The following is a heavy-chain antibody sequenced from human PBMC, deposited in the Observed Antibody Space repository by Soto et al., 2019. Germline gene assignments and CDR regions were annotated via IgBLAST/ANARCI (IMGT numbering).Heavy chain of an antibody. D-gene: IGHD5-18*01. CDR3: ANVDSHASDS. CDR1: GFTFNNHA. CDR2: ISESGDRT. Sequence: EVQLLESGGGLVQPGGSLRLSCAASGFTFNNHAMRWLRQAPGKGLEWVSSISESGDRTYYADFVKGRFTISRDTSKNTVCLQMNSMALEYTAVYYCANVDSHASDSWGQGTLVTVSS. J-gene: IGHJ4*02. V-gene: IGHV3-23*01.